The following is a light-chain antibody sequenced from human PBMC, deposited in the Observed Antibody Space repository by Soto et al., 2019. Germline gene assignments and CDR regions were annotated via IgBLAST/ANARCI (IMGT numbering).Light chain of an antibody. CDR3: LQRSNWLPLT. J-gene: IGKJ4*01. V-gene: IGKV3-11*01. CDR2: DAS. CDR1: QSVSSY. Sequence: EIVLTQSPATLSLSPGERATLSCRASQSVSSYLAWYQQKPGQAPRLLIYDASNRATGIPARFSGTGSGTDFTLTISSLEPDDFAVYYCLQRSNWLPLTFGGGTEVEIK.